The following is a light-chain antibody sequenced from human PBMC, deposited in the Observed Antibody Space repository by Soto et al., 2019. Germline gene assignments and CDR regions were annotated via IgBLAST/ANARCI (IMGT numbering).Light chain of an antibody. CDR3: HQYNKWPSFT. CDR2: DAS. V-gene: IGKV3-15*01. CDR1: QSVSNN. Sequence: EIVMTQSPGTLSVSPGERATLLCRASQSVSNNLAWDQQKPGQAPRLLIYDASTRATGSPARFSGSGSGTEFTLTIISLQSEDYAVYYCHQYNKWPSFTFGPGTQVDIK. J-gene: IGKJ3*01.